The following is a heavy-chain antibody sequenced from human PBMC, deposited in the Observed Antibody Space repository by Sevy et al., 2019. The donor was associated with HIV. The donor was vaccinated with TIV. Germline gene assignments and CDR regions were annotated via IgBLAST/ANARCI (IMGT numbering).Heavy chain of an antibody. V-gene: IGHV3-7*01. Sequence: GGSLRLSCAASGFTFSSYWMSWVRQAPGKGLEWLATINLDGSETFYVDSVKGRFTISRHNPRKSVYLQMTSLSAEDTAVYYCARLFYGAADYWGQGTLVTVS. CDR1: GFTFSSYW. CDR2: INLDGSET. J-gene: IGHJ4*02. D-gene: IGHD3-10*01. CDR3: ARLFYGAADY.